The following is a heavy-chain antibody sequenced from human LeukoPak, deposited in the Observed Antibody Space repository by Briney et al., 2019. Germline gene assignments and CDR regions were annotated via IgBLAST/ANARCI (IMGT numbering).Heavy chain of an antibody. CDR1: GYSISSGYY. CDR2: MYHSGNT. CDR3: ARAYSSSSIFDY. J-gene: IGHJ4*02. Sequence: SETLSLTCTVSGYSISSGYYWGWIRQPPGKGLEWIGTMYHSGNTYYNPSLKNRVTISVDTSKNQFSLKLTSVTAADTAVYYCARAYSSSSIFDYWGQGTLVTVSS. D-gene: IGHD6-6*01. V-gene: IGHV4-38-2*02.